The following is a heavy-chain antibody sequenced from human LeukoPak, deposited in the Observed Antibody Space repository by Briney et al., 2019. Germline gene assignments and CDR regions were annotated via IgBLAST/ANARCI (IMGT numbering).Heavy chain of an antibody. J-gene: IGHJ4*02. CDR1: GYTFTGYY. D-gene: IGHD2-2*01. V-gene: IGHV1-2*02. Sequence: ASVKVSCKASGYTFTGYYIHWVRQAPGQGLEWMGLNNPNSGGANHAQKFQGRVTMTRDTSIGTAYMELSRLRSDDTAVYYCARGGAPYCSSTSCYALDYWGQGTLVTISS. CDR3: ARGGAPYCSSTSCYALDY. CDR2: NNPNSGGA.